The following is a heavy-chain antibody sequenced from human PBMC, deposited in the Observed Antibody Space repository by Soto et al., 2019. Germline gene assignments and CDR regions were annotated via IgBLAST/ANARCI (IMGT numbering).Heavy chain of an antibody. J-gene: IGHJ4*02. Sequence: SETLSLTCTVSGGSISSYYWSWLRQPPGKGLEWIGYIYYSESTNYNPSLKSRFTISVDPSKNQFSLKLSSVTAADTAVYYCARLDYDSSGYYGYWGQGTLVTVSS. CDR2: IYYSEST. CDR1: GGSISSYY. CDR3: ARLDYDSSGYYGY. V-gene: IGHV4-59*08. D-gene: IGHD3-22*01.